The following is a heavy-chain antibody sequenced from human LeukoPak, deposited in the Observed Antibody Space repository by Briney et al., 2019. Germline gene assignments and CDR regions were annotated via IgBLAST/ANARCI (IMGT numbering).Heavy chain of an antibody. J-gene: IGHJ3*02. Sequence: ASVKVPCKASGYTFTSYDINWVRQATGQGLEWMGWMNPNSGNTGYAQKFQGRVTMTRNTSISTAYMELSSLRSEDTAVYYCARVSSWYDSSGRDTFDIWGQGTMVTVSS. V-gene: IGHV1-8*01. CDR1: GYTFTSYD. CDR3: ARVSSWYDSSGRDTFDI. CDR2: MNPNSGNT. D-gene: IGHD3-22*01.